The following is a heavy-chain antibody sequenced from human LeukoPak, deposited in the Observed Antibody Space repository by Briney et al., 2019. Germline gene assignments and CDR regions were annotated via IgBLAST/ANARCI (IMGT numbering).Heavy chain of an antibody. CDR2: ISWDGGST. Sequence: GGSLRLSCAASGFTFDDYTMHWVRQAPGKGLEWVSLISWDGGSTYYADSVKGRFTISRDNSKNSLYLQMNSLRTEDTALYYCAKNQGSILTGYFPFDYWGQGTLVTVSS. J-gene: IGHJ4*02. V-gene: IGHV3-43*01. CDR1: GFTFDDYT. CDR3: AKNQGSILTGYFPFDY. D-gene: IGHD3-9*01.